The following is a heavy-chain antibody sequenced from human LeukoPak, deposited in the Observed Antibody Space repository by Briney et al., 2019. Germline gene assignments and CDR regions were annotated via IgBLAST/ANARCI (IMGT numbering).Heavy chain of an antibody. CDR1: GFTFGSYG. D-gene: IGHD2-15*01. Sequence: GGSLRLSCAASGFTFGSYGMSWVRQAPGKGLEWVSAISGSGGSTYYADSVKGRFTISRDNSKNTLYLQMNSLRAEDTAVYYCAKDPFPYCSGGSCYSDYWGQGTLVTVSS. CDR2: ISGSGGST. CDR3: AKDPFPYCSGGSCYSDY. J-gene: IGHJ4*02. V-gene: IGHV3-23*01.